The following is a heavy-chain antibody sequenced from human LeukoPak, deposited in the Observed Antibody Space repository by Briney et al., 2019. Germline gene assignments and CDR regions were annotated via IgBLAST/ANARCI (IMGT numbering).Heavy chain of an antibody. CDR3: ARDGRDRPYAFDI. CDR2: IYHSGST. J-gene: IGHJ3*02. CDR1: GYSISSGYY. V-gene: IGHV4-38-2*02. Sequence: SETLSLTCTVSGYSISSGYYWGWIRQPPGKGLEWIGSIYHSGSTYYNPSLKSRVTISVDTSRNQFSLKLSSVTAADTAVYYCARDGRDRPYAFDIWGQGTMVTVSS. D-gene: IGHD1-26*01.